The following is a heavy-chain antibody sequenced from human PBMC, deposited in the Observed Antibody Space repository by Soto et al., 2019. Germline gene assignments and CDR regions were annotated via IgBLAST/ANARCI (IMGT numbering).Heavy chain of an antibody. CDR3: ARGQEDYDFWSGYYYDY. J-gene: IGHJ4*02. V-gene: IGHV4-59*01. Sequence: PSETLSLTCTVSGGSISSYYWSWIRQPPGKGLEWIGYIYYSGSTNYNPSLKSRVTISVDTPKNQFSLKLSSVTAADTAVYYCARGQEDYDFWSGYYYDYWGQGTLVTVS. CDR2: IYYSGST. D-gene: IGHD3-3*01. CDR1: GGSISSYY.